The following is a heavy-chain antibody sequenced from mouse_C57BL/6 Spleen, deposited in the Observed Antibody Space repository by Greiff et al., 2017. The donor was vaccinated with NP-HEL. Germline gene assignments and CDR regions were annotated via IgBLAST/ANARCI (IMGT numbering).Heavy chain of an antibody. J-gene: IGHJ4*01. Sequence: DVQLVESGGGLVKPGGSLKLSCAASGFTFSSYAMSWVRQTPEKRLEWVATISDGGSYTYYPDNVKGRFTISRDNAKNNLYLQMSHLKSEDTAMYYCARDPHYYGSSHYYAMDYWGQGTSVTVSS. CDR1: GFTFSSYA. V-gene: IGHV5-4*01. D-gene: IGHD1-1*01. CDR2: ISDGGSYT. CDR3: ARDPHYYGSSHYYAMDY.